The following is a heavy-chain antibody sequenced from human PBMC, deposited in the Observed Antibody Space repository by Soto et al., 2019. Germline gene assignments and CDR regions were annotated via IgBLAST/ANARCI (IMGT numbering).Heavy chain of an antibody. CDR3: ARDPYHVLMVNAPNFYGMDV. J-gene: IGHJ6*02. CDR1: GYTFTTYD. Sequence: ASVKVSCKASGYTFTTYDISWVRQAPGQGLEWMGRISTYNGNTNYPQSLQGRLTMTTDTSTTTAYMELRSLRSDDTAVYYCARDPYHVLMVNAPNFYGMDVSGQGTTVTVS. D-gene: IGHD2-8*01. CDR2: ISTYNGNT. V-gene: IGHV1-18*01.